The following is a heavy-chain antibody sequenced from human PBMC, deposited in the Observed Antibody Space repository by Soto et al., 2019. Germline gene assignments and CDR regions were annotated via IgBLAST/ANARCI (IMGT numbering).Heavy chain of an antibody. V-gene: IGHV1-69*06. Sequence: GASLKVSWKASGGTFSSYAISCVRQAPGQGLEWMGGIIPIFGTANYAQKFQGRVTITADKSTSTAYMELSSLRSEDTAVYYCARDAIEYSSLEDPWGQGTLVTVSS. J-gene: IGHJ5*02. CDR3: ARDAIEYSSLEDP. CDR2: IIPIFGTA. CDR1: GGTFSSYA. D-gene: IGHD6-6*01.